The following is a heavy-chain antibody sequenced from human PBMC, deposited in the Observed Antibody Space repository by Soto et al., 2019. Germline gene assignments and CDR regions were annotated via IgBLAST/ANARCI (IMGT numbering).Heavy chain of an antibody. D-gene: IGHD2-15*01. CDR2: MFYSGAT. CDR1: GGSISDISYC. J-gene: IGHJ5*02. CDR3: ARHKSGSDWLDP. V-gene: IGHV4-39*01. Sequence: SETLSLTCTVSGGSISDISYCWGWIRQPPGKGLQWIGCMFYSGATYYNPSLKNRVTLSVDTSNNEFSLKLVSVTAPDAAVYYCARHKSGSDWLDPWGQGTLVTVSS.